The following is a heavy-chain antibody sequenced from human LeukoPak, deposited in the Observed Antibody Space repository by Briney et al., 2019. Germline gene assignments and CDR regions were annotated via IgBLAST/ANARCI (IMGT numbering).Heavy chain of an antibody. V-gene: IGHV1-69*13. CDR3: ARGILRGYPTYYYYYMDV. D-gene: IGHD3-9*01. CDR1: GYTFTNYG. J-gene: IGHJ6*03. Sequence: SVKVSCKTSGYTFTNYGISWVRQAPGQGLEWMGGIIPIFGTANYAQKFQGRVTITADESTSTAYMELSSLRSEDTAAYYCARGILRGYPTYYYYYMDVWGKGTTVTVSS. CDR2: IIPIFGTA.